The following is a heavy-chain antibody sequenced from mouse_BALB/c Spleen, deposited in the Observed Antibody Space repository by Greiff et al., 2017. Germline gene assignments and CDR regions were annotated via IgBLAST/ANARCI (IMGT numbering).Heavy chain of an antibody. Sequence: VQLQQSGAELVKPGASVKLSCTASGFNIKDTYMHWVKQRPEQGLEWIGRIDPANGNTKYDPKFQGKATITADTSSNTAYLQLSSLTSEDTAVYYCALYSSGYDYAMDYWGQGTSVTVSS. CDR2: IDPANGNT. V-gene: IGHV14-3*02. J-gene: IGHJ4*01. CDR3: ALYSSGYDYAMDY. CDR1: GFNIKDTY. D-gene: IGHD3-1*01.